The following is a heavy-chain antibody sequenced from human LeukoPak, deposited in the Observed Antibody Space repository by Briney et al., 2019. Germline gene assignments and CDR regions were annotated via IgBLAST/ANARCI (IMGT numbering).Heavy chain of an antibody. D-gene: IGHD3-22*01. J-gene: IGHJ4*02. CDR3: AKDRSYYDSSGYSLYYFDY. CDR1: GFTVSSNY. V-gene: IGHV3-53*01. CDR2: IYSGGST. Sequence: PGGSLRLSCAASGFTVSSNYMSWVRQAPGKGLEWVSVIYSGGSTYYADSVKGRFTISRDNSKNTLYLQMNSLRAEDTAVYYCAKDRSYYDSSGYSLYYFDYWGQGTLVTVSS.